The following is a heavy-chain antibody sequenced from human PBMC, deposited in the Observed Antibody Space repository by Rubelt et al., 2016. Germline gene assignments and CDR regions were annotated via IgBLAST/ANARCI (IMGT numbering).Heavy chain of an antibody. J-gene: IGHJ4*02. D-gene: IGHD2-15*01. CDR3: AGCRCCSGGSCGTDN. CDR1: GGSVSSGSYF. CDR2: IHYSGTT. V-gene: IGHV4-39*02. Sequence: QLQLHESGPGLVKPSETLSLTCTVSGGSVSSGSYFWGWIRQPPGKGLEWIGIIHYSGTTYYNPSLKSRVTMSVDTSTNSFSPMLTSVRAAETAGYYGAGCRCCSGGSCGTDNGCQGTLVTVSS.